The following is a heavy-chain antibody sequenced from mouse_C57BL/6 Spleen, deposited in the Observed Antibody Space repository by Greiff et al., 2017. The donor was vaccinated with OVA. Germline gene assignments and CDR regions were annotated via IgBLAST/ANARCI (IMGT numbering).Heavy chain of an antibody. Sequence: QVQLQQPGAELVKPGASVKMSCKASGYTFTSYWITWVKQRPGQGLEWIGDIYPGNGSTKYNEKFKSKATMTADTSSSTAYMQLSSLTSEDSAVYYCARLGVYCYYFDYWGQGTTLTVSS. CDR2: IYPGNGST. D-gene: IGHD1-1*01. J-gene: IGHJ2*01. CDR3: ARLGVYCYYFDY. V-gene: IGHV1-55*01. CDR1: GYTFTSYW.